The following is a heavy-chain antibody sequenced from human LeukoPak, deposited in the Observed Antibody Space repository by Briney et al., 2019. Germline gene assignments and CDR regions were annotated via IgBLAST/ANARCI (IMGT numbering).Heavy chain of an antibody. V-gene: IGHV1-18*01. CDR1: GYTFTSYG. CDR3: ASARIAVAGTLDAFDI. CDR2: ISAYNGNT. J-gene: IGHJ3*02. Sequence: ASVKVSCKASGYTFTSYGISWVRQAPGQGLEWMGWISAYNGNTNYAQKLQGRVTMTTGTSTSTAYMELRSLRSDDTAVYYCASARIAVAGTLDAFDIWGQGTMVTVSS. D-gene: IGHD6-19*01.